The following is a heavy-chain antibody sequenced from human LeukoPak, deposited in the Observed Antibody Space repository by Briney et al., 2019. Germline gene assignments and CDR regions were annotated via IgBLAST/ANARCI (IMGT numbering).Heavy chain of an antibody. Sequence: SETLSLTCTVSGGSISGSSYYWGWIRQPPGKGLEWIGSIYYSGSTYYNPSLKSRVTISVDTSKNQFSLKLSSVTAADTAVYYCASLTTVTTDYWGQGTLVTVSS. CDR2: IYYSGST. CDR3: ASLTTVTTDY. V-gene: IGHV4-39*01. D-gene: IGHD4-17*01. J-gene: IGHJ4*02. CDR1: GGSISGSSYY.